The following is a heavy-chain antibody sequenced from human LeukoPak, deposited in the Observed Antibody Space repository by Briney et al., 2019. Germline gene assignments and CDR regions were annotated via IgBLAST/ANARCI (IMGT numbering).Heavy chain of an antibody. CDR2: IWYDGSNK. Sequence: GGSLRLSCAASGLTFSSYGMHWVRQAPGKGLEWVAVIWYDGSNKYYADSVKGRFTISRDNSKNTLYLQMNSLRAEDTAVYYCARGRDSSSLVHYYYYGMDVWGQGTTVTVSS. D-gene: IGHD3-22*01. CDR1: GLTFSSYG. V-gene: IGHV3-33*01. J-gene: IGHJ6*02. CDR3: ARGRDSSSLVHYYYYGMDV.